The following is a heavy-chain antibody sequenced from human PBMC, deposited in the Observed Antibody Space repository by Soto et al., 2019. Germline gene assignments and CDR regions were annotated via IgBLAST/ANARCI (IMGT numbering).Heavy chain of an antibody. J-gene: IGHJ5*02. V-gene: IGHV4-39*01. D-gene: IGHD1-26*01. CDR2: IYYSGST. CDR3: ARSSGTFNWFDP. Sequence: SETLSLSCTVSGRSISSSSYYWGWNSHPPGRGLEWIGSIYYSGSTHSNPSLKSRVTISVDTSKNQFSLKLSSVTAADTAVYYCARSSGTFNWFDPWGQGTLVTVYS. CDR1: GRSISSSSYY.